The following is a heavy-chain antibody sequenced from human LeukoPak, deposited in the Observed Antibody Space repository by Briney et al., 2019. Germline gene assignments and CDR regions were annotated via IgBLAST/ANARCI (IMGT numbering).Heavy chain of an antibody. CDR2: IKPDGTDK. D-gene: IGHD2-15*01. Sequence: GGSLRLSCAASGFTSSHYWMSWVRQAPGKGLEWVANIKPDGTDKYYVDSVKGRFTISKDNAKNTLYLQMDSLRAEDTAVYYCVREDMWAFDMWGQGTMVTVSS. J-gene: IGHJ3*02. V-gene: IGHV3-7*01. CDR1: GFTSSHYW. CDR3: VREDMWAFDM.